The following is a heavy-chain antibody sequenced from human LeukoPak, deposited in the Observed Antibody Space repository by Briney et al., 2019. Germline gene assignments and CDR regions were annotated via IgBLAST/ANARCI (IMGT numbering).Heavy chain of an antibody. CDR1: GFTFSFYA. Sequence: PGGSLRLSCAASGFTFSFYAMSWVRQAPGKGLEWVSAITTSGGSAYYADSVKGRFTISRDNSKNTLYLQMNSLRAEDTAVYYCAKVGSGYGWGQGTLVTVSS. V-gene: IGHV3-23*01. D-gene: IGHD5-12*01. CDR3: AKVGSGYG. CDR2: ITTSGGSA. J-gene: IGHJ4*02.